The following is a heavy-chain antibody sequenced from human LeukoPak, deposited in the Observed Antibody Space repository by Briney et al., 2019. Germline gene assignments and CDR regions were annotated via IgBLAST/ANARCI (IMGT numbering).Heavy chain of an antibody. CDR1: GGSFSGYY. CDR2: INHSGST. D-gene: IGHD3-10*01. Sequence: SETLSLTCAVYGGSFSGYYWSWIRQPPGKGLEWTGEINHSGSTNYNPSLKSRVTISVDTSKNQFSLKLSSVTAADTAVYYCASGYYYGSGSYVSYWGQGTLVTVSS. V-gene: IGHV4-34*01. J-gene: IGHJ4*02. CDR3: ASGYYYGSGSYVSY.